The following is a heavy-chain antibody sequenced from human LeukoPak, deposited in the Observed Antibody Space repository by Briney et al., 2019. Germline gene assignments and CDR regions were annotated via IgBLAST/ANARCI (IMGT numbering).Heavy chain of an antibody. CDR2: INHSGST. V-gene: IGHV4-34*01. CDR1: GGSFSGYY. J-gene: IGHJ6*03. CDR3: ARRGYYYYYMDV. Sequence: SETLSLTCAVYGGSFSGYYWSWIRQPPGKGLEWIGEINHSGSTNYNPSLKSRVTISVDTSKNQFSLKLSSVTAADTAVYYCARRGYYYYYMDVWGKGTTVTVSS.